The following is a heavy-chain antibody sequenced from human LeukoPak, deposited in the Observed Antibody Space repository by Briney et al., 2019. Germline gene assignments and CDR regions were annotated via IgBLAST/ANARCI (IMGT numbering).Heavy chain of an antibody. Sequence: SGTLSLTCAVYGGSFSGYYWSWIRQPPGKGLEWVGEINHSGSTNYNPSLKSRVTISVDTSKNQFSLKLSSVTAADTAVYYCARRQLWHTRYYFFDYWGQGTLVTVSS. V-gene: IGHV4-34*01. CDR2: INHSGST. D-gene: IGHD5-18*01. CDR1: GGSFSGYY. J-gene: IGHJ4*02. CDR3: ARRQLWHTRYYFFDY.